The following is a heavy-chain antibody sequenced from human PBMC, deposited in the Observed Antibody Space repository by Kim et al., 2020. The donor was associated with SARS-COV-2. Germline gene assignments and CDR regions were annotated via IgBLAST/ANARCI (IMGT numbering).Heavy chain of an antibody. CDR3: VRPISLAGGRFYFDY. CDR1: GYRFTSVW. CDR2: IYPGDCDT. D-gene: IGHD1-26*01. Sequence: GESLKISCKVSGYRFTSVWIGWVRQMPGKGLECMGFIYPGDCDTTYRPPFQGQVTVSADKSINTAYLHWNSLKASATAMYYCVRPISLAGGRFYFDYWGQGVLLSVSP. V-gene: IGHV5-51*01. J-gene: IGHJ4*02.